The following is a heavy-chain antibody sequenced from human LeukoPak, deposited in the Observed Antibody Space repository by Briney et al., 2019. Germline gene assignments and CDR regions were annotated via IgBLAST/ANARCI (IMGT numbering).Heavy chain of an antibody. V-gene: IGHV3-30*02. CDR1: GFTFSSYG. D-gene: IGHD3-10*01. J-gene: IGHJ3*02. Sequence: GGSLRLSCAASGFTFSSYGMHWARQAPGKGLEWVAFIRYDGSNKYYADSVKGRFTISRDNSKNTLYLQMNSLRAEDTAVYYCAKGLLWFGELDLDAFDIWGQGTMVTVSS. CDR3: AKGLLWFGELDLDAFDI. CDR2: IRYDGSNK.